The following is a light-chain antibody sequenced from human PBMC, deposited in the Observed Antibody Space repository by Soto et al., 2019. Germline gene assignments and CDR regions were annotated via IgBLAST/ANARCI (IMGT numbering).Light chain of an antibody. V-gene: IGKV3-20*01. CDR1: QSLSSNY. Sequence: EIVLTQSPGTLSLSPGETATLSCRASQSLSSNYLAWYHQKPGQTAGLLIYGASSRATGIPDRFSGSGSGTYFTLTISRLEPEDFAVYYCQQYDNSITFGQGTRLEIE. J-gene: IGKJ5*01. CDR3: QQYDNSIT. CDR2: GAS.